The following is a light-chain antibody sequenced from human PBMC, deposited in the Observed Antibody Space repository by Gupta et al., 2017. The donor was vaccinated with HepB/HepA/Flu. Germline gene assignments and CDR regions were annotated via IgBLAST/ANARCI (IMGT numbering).Light chain of an antibody. V-gene: IGLV2-14*03. Sequence: QSPLTQPASLPGSPGTPTTISCTGTSSDVGGYNYVSWYQQHPGKAPKLMIYDVSNRPSGVSNRFSGSKSGNTASLTISGLQAEDEADYYCSSYTSSSTVVFGGGTKLTVL. CDR2: DVS. J-gene: IGLJ2*01. CDR1: SSDVGGYNY. CDR3: SSYTSSSTVV.